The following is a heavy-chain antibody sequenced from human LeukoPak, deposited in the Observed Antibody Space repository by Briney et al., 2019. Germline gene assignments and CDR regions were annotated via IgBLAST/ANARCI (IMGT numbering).Heavy chain of an antibody. J-gene: IGHJ3*02. D-gene: IGHD3-10*01. V-gene: IGHV3-30*03. Sequence: GGSLRLSCAASGFNFNNYVMHWVRQAPGKGLEWVTEISFDGRKKTYVDSVKGRFTISRDSPKNTVYLQMDSLRAEDTAVYYCARGAEKILSFGEYPSDAFDIWGRGTMVSVTS. CDR3: ARGAEKILSFGEYPSDAFDI. CDR2: ISFDGRKK. CDR1: GFNFNNYV.